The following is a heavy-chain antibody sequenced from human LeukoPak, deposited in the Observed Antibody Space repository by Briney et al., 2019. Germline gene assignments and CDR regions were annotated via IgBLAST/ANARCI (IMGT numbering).Heavy chain of an antibody. CDR2: IIPIFGTA. D-gene: IGHD3-3*01. V-gene: IGHV1-69*13. CDR1: GGTFSSYA. J-gene: IGHJ5*02. Sequence: ASVKVSCKASGGTFSSYAISWVRQAPGQGLEWMGGIIPIFGTANYAQKFQGRVTITADESTSTAYMELSSLRSEDTAMYYCARASYDFWSGYYLYNWFDPWGQGTLVTVSS. CDR3: ARASYDFWSGYYLYNWFDP.